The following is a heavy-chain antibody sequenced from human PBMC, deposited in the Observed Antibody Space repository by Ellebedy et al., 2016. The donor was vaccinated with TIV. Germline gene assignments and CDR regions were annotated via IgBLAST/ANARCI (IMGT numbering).Heavy chain of an antibody. V-gene: IGHV4-59*05. D-gene: IGHD3-3*01. J-gene: IGHJ3*02. Sequence: MPSETLSLTCTVSGGSISSYYWSWIRQPPGKGLEWIGSIYYSGSTYYNPSLKSRVTISVDTSKNQFSLKLSSVTAADTAVYYCATTTYYDFWSGYYFTRGPIHAFDIWGQGTMVTVSS. CDR3: ATTTYYDFWSGYYFTRGPIHAFDI. CDR2: IYYSGST. CDR1: GGSISSYY.